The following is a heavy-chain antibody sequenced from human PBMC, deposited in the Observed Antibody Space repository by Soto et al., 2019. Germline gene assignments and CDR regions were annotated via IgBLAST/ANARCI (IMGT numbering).Heavy chain of an antibody. D-gene: IGHD6-19*01. CDR1: GFTFSNAW. Sequence: EVQLVESGGGLVKPGGSLRLSCAASGFTFSNAWMNWVRQAPGKGLEWVGRIKSKTDGGTTDYAAPVKGRFTISRDDSKNTLYLQMNSLKTEDPAVYYCTTSKRGSVAGIRVDAFDIWGQGTMVTVSS. CDR2: IKSKTDGGTT. V-gene: IGHV3-15*07. J-gene: IGHJ3*02. CDR3: TTSKRGSVAGIRVDAFDI.